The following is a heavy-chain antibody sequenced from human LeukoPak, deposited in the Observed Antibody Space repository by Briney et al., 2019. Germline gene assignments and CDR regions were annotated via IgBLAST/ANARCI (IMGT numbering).Heavy chain of an antibody. CDR2: IYTSGST. CDR3: ARSYGWFDP. CDR1: GGSINSGNYY. D-gene: IGHD3-10*01. Sequence: SQTLSPTCTVSGGSINSGNYYWSWTRQPAGKGLEWIGRIYTSGSTNYNPSLKSRVTISVDTSKNQFSLKLSSVTAADTAVYYCARSYGWFDPWGQGTLVTVSS. V-gene: IGHV4-61*02. J-gene: IGHJ5*02.